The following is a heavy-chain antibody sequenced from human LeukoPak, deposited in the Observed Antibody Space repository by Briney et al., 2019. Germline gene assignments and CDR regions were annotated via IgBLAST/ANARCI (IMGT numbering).Heavy chain of an antibody. J-gene: IGHJ4*02. CDR1: GFTFSSYW. D-gene: IGHD6-13*01. Sequence: GGSLRLSCAASGFTFSSYWMHWVRQAPGKGLVWVSRINSDGSSTSYADPVKGRFTISRDNAKNTLYLQMNSLRAEDTAVYYCARVFGAAAEFDYWGQGTLVTVSS. CDR3: ARVFGAAAEFDY. CDR2: INSDGSST. V-gene: IGHV3-74*01.